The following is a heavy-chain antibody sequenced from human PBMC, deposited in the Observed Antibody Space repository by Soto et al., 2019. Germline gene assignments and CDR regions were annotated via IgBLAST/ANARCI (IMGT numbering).Heavy chain of an antibody. Sequence: QVQLQQWGAGLLKPSETLSLTCAVYGGFVSSGSYYWSWIRQPPGKGLEWIGEMSHSGGTHFNPCLKSRGAISVDTSKNQFSLKMSIVTAADTALYYCARVERGNATAVVDAFDIWGPGTMVTVSS. V-gene: IGHV4-34*01. J-gene: IGHJ3*02. CDR3: ARVERGNATAVVDAFDI. CDR1: GGFVSSGSYY. CDR2: MSHSGGT. D-gene: IGHD3-16*01.